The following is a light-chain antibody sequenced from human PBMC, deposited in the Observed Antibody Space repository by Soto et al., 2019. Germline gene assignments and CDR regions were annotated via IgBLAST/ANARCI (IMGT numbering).Light chain of an antibody. CDR1: QSISSW. CDR3: QQYNSYSRT. J-gene: IGKJ1*01. CDR2: DAS. Sequence: DIQTSQSPSTLSASVGDRVTITSRASQSISSWLAWYQQKPGKAPKLLIYDASSLESGVPSRFSGSGSGTEFTLTISSLQPDDFATYYCQQYNSYSRTFGQGTKVDIK. V-gene: IGKV1-5*01.